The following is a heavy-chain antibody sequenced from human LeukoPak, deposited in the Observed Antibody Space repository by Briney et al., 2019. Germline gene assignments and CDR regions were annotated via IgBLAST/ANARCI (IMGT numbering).Heavy chain of an antibody. J-gene: IGHJ3*01. D-gene: IGHD3-10*01. Sequence: GGSLRLSCAASGFTFSNYSMNWVRQAPGKGLEWVSYISGGSSIMYYADSVKGRFTISRDNAKNSLYLQMNSLRDADTAVYYCARGPDGSGTNAFDAWGQGTMVTVSS. CDR3: ARGPDGSGTNAFDA. CDR1: GFTFSNYS. CDR2: ISGGSSIM. V-gene: IGHV3-48*02.